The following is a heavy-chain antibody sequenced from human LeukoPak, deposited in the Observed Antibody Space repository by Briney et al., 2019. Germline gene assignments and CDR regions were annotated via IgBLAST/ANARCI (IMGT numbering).Heavy chain of an antibody. CDR3: AKDRTSSGWYAY. V-gene: IGHV3-9*01. J-gene: IGHJ4*02. Sequence: AGGSLRLSCAASGFTFDDYAMHWVRQAPGKGLEWVSGISWNSGSIGYADSVKGRFTISRDNAKNSLYLQMNSLRAEDTAVYYCAKDRTSSGWYAYWGQGTLVTVSS. D-gene: IGHD6-19*01. CDR2: ISWNSGSI. CDR1: GFTFDDYA.